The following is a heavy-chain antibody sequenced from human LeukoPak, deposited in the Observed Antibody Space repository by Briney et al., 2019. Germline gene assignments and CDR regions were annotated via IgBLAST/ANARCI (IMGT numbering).Heavy chain of an antibody. CDR3: ARRASHDAFDI. CDR2: LIPIFGTA. J-gene: IGHJ3*02. CDR1: AGTFSSYA. Sequence: ASVKVSCKASAGTFSSYAISWVRQAPGQGLEWMGGLIPIFGTANYAQKCQGRVTITADESTSTAYTKLTSLSSVDTAVYYCARRASHDAFDIWGQGTMVTVSS. D-gene: IGHD3-10*01. V-gene: IGHV1-69*13.